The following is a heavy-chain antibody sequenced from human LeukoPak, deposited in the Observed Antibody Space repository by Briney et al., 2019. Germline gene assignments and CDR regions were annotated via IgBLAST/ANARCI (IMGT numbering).Heavy chain of an antibody. V-gene: IGHV7-4-1*02. D-gene: IGHD6-13*01. CDR2: INTKTGIP. CDR1: GYTFSHYA. Sequence: ASVKVSCKASGYTFSHYAMNWVRQAPGQGLEWMGWINTKTGIPTYAQGFTGQFVFSLDTSVSTAYLQITSLKTEDTAIYFCARNLPGSSNLYSWGFDYWGQGTLVTVSS. CDR3: ARNLPGSSNLYSWGFDY. J-gene: IGHJ4*02.